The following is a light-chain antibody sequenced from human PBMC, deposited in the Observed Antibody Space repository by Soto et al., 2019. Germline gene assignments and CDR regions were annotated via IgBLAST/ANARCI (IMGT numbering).Light chain of an antibody. Sequence: IPMTQATSTLSASVGDRVTITCRASQSISSWLAWYQQKPGKAPNLLIYKASSLESGVPSRFSGSGFGTEFTLTISSLQPDDFAIYYCQQYNTYPFTFGPGTKVDIK. CDR2: KAS. CDR1: QSISSW. CDR3: QQYNTYPFT. V-gene: IGKV1-5*03. J-gene: IGKJ3*01.